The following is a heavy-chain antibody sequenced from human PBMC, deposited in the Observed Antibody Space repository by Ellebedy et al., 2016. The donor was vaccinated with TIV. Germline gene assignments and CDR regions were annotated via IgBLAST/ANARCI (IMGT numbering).Heavy chain of an antibody. V-gene: IGHV4-31*03. J-gene: IGHJ4*02. CDR2: IYYSWST. CDR1: GGSISSGGYY. CDR3: ARGDIAARYFFDY. Sequence: MPSETLSLTCTVSGGSISSGGYYWSWIRQHPGKGLEWIGYIYYSWSTYYNPSLKSRVTISVDTSKNQFSLNLSSVTAADTAVYSCARGDIAARYFFDYWGQGTLVTVSS. D-gene: IGHD6-6*01.